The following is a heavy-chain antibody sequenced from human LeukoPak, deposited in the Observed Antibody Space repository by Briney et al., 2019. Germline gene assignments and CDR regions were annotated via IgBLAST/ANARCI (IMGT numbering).Heavy chain of an antibody. CDR3: ARSFGDTGEIDY. CDR2: IYHSGST. D-gene: IGHD3-10*01. V-gene: IGHV4-30-2*01. J-gene: IGHJ4*02. CDR1: GGSVSSGGYS. Sequence: PSETLSLTCTVSGGSVSSGGYSWSWIRQPPGKGLEWIGYIYHSGSTYYNPSLKSRVTISVDRSKNQFSLKLSSVTAADTAVYYCARSFGDTGEIDYWGQGTLVTVSS.